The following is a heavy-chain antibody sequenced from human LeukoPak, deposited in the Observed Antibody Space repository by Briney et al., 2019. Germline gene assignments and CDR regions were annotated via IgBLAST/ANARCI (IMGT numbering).Heavy chain of an antibody. CDR1: GGSFSGYY. J-gene: IGHJ4*02. D-gene: IGHD6-13*01. V-gene: IGHV4-34*01. CDR2: INHSGST. CDR3: ARWYSHGRYFDY. Sequence: PSETLSLTCAVYGGSFSGYYWSWIRQPPGEGLEWIGEINHSGSTNHNPSLKSRVTISVDTSKNQFSLKLTSATAADTAVYYCARWYSHGRYFDYWGQGALVTVSS.